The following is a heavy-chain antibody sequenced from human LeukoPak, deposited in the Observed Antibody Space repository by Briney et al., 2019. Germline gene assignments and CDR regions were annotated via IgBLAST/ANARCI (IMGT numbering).Heavy chain of an antibody. Sequence: GGSLRLSCAASGFTFSRSWMGWVRQAPGKGLEWVANIKQDGTSKYYVDSVMGRFTISRDNAENSVYLQMNSLSAGDTAVYYCARHGDYCFDLWGAGNRVTVSS. J-gene: IGHJ4*02. CDR3: ARHGDYCFDL. CDR2: IKQDGTSK. V-gene: IGHV3-7*02. D-gene: IGHD2-21*01. CDR1: GFTFSRSW.